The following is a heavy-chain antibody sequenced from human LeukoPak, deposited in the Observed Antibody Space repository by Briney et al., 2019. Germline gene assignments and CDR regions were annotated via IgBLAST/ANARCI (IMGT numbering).Heavy chain of an antibody. CDR2: INHSGST. V-gene: IGHV4-34*01. CDR1: GGSFSGYY. D-gene: IGHD4-17*01. CDR3: ARRPTATTQEFEAWFDP. J-gene: IGHJ5*02. Sequence: SETLSLTCAVYGGSFSGYYWSWIRQPPGKGLEWIGEINHSGSTNYNPSLKSRVTISVDTSKNQFSLKLSSVTAADTAVYYCARRPTATTQEFEAWFDPWGQGTLVTVSS.